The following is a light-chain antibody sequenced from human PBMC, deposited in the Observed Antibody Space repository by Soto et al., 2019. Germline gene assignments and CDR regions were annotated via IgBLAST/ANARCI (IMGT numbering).Light chain of an antibody. CDR2: GVS. CDR1: QRLSASD. CDR3: QQYGSSPLIT. V-gene: IGKV3-20*01. J-gene: IGKJ5*01. Sequence: EIVLSLSPGTLSLSPGQRATLSCRASQRLSASDIAWYQQKPGQAPKFLIYGVSSRATGIPDRFSGSGSGTDFTLTISRLEPEDFAVYHCQQYGSSPLITFGQGTRLEIK.